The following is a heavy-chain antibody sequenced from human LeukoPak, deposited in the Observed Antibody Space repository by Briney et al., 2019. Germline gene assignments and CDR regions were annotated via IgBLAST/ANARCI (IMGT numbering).Heavy chain of an antibody. V-gene: IGHV3-30*02. J-gene: IGHJ4*02. D-gene: IGHD3-9*01. CDR2: IRYDGNNK. CDR3: ARGGYYIILTNFRSRISGFDY. CDR1: GFTFSSHG. Sequence: PGGSLRLSCAATGFTFSSHGMHWVRQAPGKGLEWVSFIRYDGNNKYYGDSVKGRFTISRDNSKNTLYLQMNNLRAEDTAVYYCARGGYYIILTNFRSRISGFDYWGQGTLVTVFS.